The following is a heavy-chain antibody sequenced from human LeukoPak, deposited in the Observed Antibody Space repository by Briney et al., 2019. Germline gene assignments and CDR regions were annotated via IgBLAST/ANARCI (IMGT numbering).Heavy chain of an antibody. Sequence: GGSLRLSCAASGFTFSGSAMHWVRQASGKGLEWVGRIRGKANTYATAYAASVKGRFTISRDDSKNTLYLQMNSLKTEDTAVYYCTTSPYCSTTSCYVWYYSYMDVWGKGITVTISS. J-gene: IGHJ6*03. V-gene: IGHV3-73*01. CDR1: GFTFSGSA. CDR3: TTSPYCSTTSCYVWYYSYMDV. CDR2: IRGKANTYAT. D-gene: IGHD2-2*01.